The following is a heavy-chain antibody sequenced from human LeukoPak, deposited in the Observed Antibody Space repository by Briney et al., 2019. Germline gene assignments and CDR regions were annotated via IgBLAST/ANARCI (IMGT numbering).Heavy chain of an antibody. CDR3: ARDILSDREGY. J-gene: IGHJ4*02. CDR2: ISYSGST. V-gene: IGHV4-59*01. CDR1: GGSISSYY. Sequence: SETLSLTCTVSGGSISSYYWSWIRQPPGKGLEWIGYISYSGSTKYNPSLKSRVTISVDTSKNHFSLNLGSVTAADTAVYYCARDILSDREGYWGQGTLVTVSS. D-gene: IGHD1-26*01.